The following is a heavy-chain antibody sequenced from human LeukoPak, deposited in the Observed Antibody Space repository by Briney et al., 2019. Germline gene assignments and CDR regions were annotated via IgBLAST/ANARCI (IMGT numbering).Heavy chain of an antibody. J-gene: IGHJ4*02. CDR3: AGGKGFGVVIIDC. V-gene: IGHV4-39*07. CDR1: GGSISSSSYY. CDR2: TYYSGST. D-gene: IGHD3-3*01. Sequence: SETLSLTCTVSGGSISSSSYYWGWIRQPPGNGLEGFGSTYYSGSTYYNPSLKSRVTISEATSKNQFSLKLSSVTAADTAVDYCAGGKGFGVVIIDCWDEGPVVTVS.